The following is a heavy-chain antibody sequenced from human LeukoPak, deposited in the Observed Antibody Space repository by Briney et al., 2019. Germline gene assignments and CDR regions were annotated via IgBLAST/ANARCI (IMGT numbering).Heavy chain of an antibody. D-gene: IGHD5-18*01. CDR2: IYHSGST. J-gene: IGHJ5*02. CDR3: ARGYRRFDP. V-gene: IGHV4-4*02. Sequence: GSLRLSCAASGFTFSNYWMSWVRQPPGKELEWIGEIYHSGSTNYNPSLKSRVTISVDKSKNQFSLKLSSVTAADTAVYYCARGYRRFDPWGQGTLVTVSS. CDR1: GFTFSNYW.